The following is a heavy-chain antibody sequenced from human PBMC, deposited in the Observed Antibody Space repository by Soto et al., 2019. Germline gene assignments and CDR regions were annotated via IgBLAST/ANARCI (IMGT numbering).Heavy chain of an antibody. Sequence: SETLSLTWTVAGGSISSGGYYWIWNSQQPGKGLEWIGYIYYSGSTYYNPSLKSRVTISVDTPKNQFSLKLSSVTAFVFSVYYCARGSLLLDNDFWGQGTLVPVSS. D-gene: IGHD2-15*01. CDR2: IYYSGST. V-gene: IGHV4-31*02. CDR3: ARGSLLLDNDF. J-gene: IGHJ4*02. CDR1: GGSISSGGYY.